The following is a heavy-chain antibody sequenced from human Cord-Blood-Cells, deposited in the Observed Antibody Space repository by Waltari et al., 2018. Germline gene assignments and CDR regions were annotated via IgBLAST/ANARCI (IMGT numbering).Heavy chain of an antibody. D-gene: IGHD1-1*01. CDR1: GGTFSSYA. Sequence: QVQLVQSGAEVKKPGSSVKVSCKASGGTFSSYASSRVRQAPGQGLEWMGGIIPIIGTANYAQKFQGRVTITADESTSTAYMELSSLRSEDTAVYYCARDGAGTTGGYAFDIWGQGTMVTVSS. V-gene: IGHV1-69*01. CDR3: ARDGAGTTGGYAFDI. CDR2: IIPIIGTA. J-gene: IGHJ3*02.